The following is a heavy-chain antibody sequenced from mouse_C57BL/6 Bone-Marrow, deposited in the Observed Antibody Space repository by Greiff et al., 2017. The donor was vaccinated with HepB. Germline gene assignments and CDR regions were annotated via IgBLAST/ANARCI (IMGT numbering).Heavy chain of an antibody. CDR3: YYGSSCY. CDR2: IDPSDSDT. V-gene: IGHV1-50*01. CDR1: GYTFTSYW. D-gene: IGHD1-1*01. J-gene: IGHJ2*01. Sequence: QVQLQQPGAELVKPGASVKLSCKASGYTFTSYWMQWVKQRPGQGLEWIGEIDPSDSDTNYNQKFKGKATLTVDTSSSTAYMQLSSLTSEDSAVSYCYYGSSCYWGQGTTLTVSS.